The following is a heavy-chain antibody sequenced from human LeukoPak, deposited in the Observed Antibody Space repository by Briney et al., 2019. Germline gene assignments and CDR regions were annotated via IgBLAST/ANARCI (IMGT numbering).Heavy chain of an antibody. CDR1: GYTFTGYY. CDR3: ARDYGDYAGLWFDP. CDR2: INPNSGGT. J-gene: IGHJ5*02. V-gene: IGHV1-2*02. D-gene: IGHD4-17*01. Sequence: GASVKVSCKASGYTFTGYYMHWVRQAPGQGLEWMGWINPNSGGTNYAQKFQGRVTMTRDTSISTAYMELSRLRSDDTAVYYCARDYGDYAGLWFDPWGQETLVTVSS.